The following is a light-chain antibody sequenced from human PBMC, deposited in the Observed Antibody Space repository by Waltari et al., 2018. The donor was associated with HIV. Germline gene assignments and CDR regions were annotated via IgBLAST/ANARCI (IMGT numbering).Light chain of an antibody. CDR3: GTWDSSLNTPV. CDR2: DNN. CDR1: TSNIETNY. Sequence: QPVLTQPPSVSAAPGRSVTITCSGSTSNIETNYVSWYQQIPGTAPKLLIYDNNKRPSGIPERFSGSKSATSAPLGITGLQTGDEAEYFCGTWDSSLNTPVFGGGSRLTVL. V-gene: IGLV1-51*01. J-gene: IGLJ2*01.